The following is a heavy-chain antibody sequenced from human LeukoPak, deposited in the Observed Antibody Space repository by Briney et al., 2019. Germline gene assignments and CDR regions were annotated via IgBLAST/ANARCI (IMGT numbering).Heavy chain of an antibody. CDR1: GYTFTSYY. Sequence: ASVKVSCKASGYTFTSYYMHWVRQAPGQGLEWMGIINPSGGSTSYAQKFQGRVTMTRDTSTSTVYMELSSLRSEDTAAYYCARGYVDIVATGPATPEYYFDYWGQGTLVTVSS. J-gene: IGHJ4*02. V-gene: IGHV1-46*01. D-gene: IGHD5-12*01. CDR2: INPSGGST. CDR3: ARGYVDIVATGPATPEYYFDY.